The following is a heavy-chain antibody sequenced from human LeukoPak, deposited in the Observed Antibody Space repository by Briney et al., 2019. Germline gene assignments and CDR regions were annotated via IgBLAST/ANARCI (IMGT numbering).Heavy chain of an antibody. V-gene: IGHV3-23*01. CDR3: AKDRDGYGPYYFDH. D-gene: IGHD5-18*01. Sequence: GGSLRLSCAASGFTFSSYAMTWVRQAPGKGLEWVSGISGSGVYTYSADSVKGRFTIYIDNHKNALYLQMNSLTADDTDLYDCAKDRDGYGPYYFDHWGQGTLVTVCS. J-gene: IGHJ4*02. CDR2: ISGSGVYT. CDR1: GFTFSSYA.